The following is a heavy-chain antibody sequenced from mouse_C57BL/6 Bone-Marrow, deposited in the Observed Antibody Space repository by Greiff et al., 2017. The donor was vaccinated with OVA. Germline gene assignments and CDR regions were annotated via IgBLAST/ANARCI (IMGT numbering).Heavy chain of an antibody. J-gene: IGHJ3*01. V-gene: IGHV5-17*01. CDR3: ARDDYEFAY. CDR2: ISSGSSTI. Sequence: EVQVVASGGGLVKPGASLQLSFAASGFTFSDSGMPWVRHAPSTGLSLVAYISSGSSTIYYADTVKGRFTISRDNAKNTLFLQMTSLRSEDTAMYYCARDDYEFAYWGQGTLVTVSA. D-gene: IGHD2-4*01. CDR1: GFTFSDSG.